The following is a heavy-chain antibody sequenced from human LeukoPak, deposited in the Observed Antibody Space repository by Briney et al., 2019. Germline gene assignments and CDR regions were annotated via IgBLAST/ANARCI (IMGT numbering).Heavy chain of an antibody. CDR3: ARGDGYYFDAFDI. CDR1: GFTFSSYS. J-gene: IGHJ3*02. D-gene: IGHD3-22*01. CDR2: ISSNSSTI. V-gene: IGHV3-48*04. Sequence: GGSLRLSCAASGFTFSSYSMNWVRQAPGKGLEWVSYISSNSSTIYYADSVKGRFTISRDNAKNSLYLQMNSLRAEDTAVYYCARGDGYYFDAFDIWGQGTMVTVSS.